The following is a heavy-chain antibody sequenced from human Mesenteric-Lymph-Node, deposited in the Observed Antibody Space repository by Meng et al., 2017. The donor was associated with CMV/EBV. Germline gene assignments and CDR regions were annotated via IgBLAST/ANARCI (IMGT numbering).Heavy chain of an antibody. CDR2: IKAGDYST. CDR1: GYIFRIYD. J-gene: IGHJ4*02. D-gene: IGHD6-19*01. Sequence: ASVKVSCKASGYIFRIYDIHWLRQAPGQGLEWVGLIKAGDYSTPSARKFQGRVTVTRDTSTSTVYLELSSLTSDDTAVYYGARAPRRLGQWLVYFDYWGQGTLVTVSS. V-gene: IGHV1-46*01. CDR3: ARAPRRLGQWLVYFDY.